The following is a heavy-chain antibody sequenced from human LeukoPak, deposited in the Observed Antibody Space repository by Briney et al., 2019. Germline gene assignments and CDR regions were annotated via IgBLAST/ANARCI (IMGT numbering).Heavy chain of an antibody. Sequence: PSETLSLTCSVSGGSISRGSYYWSWIRQPAGKGLEWIGRIYTSGSTNYNPSLKSRVTMSVDTSKNQFSLKLSSVTAADTAVYYCARVSTVPRGLAYYYYMDVWGKGTTVTISS. D-gene: IGHD4-17*01. CDR3: ARVSTVPRGLAYYYYMDV. CDR1: GGSISRGSYY. J-gene: IGHJ6*03. CDR2: IYTSGST. V-gene: IGHV4-61*02.